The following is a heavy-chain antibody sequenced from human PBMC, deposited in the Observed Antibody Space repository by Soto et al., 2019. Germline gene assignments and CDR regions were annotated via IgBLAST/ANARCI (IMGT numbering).Heavy chain of an antibody. CDR2: ISYDGSNQ. CDR3: ARAPLEQQLVVDY. D-gene: IGHD6-13*01. Sequence: PGGSLRLSCAASGFTFSSYAMHWVRQAPGKGLEWVAVISYDGSNQYYADSVKGRFTISRDNSKSTLYLQMNSLRAEDTAVYYCARAPLEQQLVVDYWGQGTLVTVSS. V-gene: IGHV3-30-3*01. CDR1: GFTFSSYA. J-gene: IGHJ4*02.